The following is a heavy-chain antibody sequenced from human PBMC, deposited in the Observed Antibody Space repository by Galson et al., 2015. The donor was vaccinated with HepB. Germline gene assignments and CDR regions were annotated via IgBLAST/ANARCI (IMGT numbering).Heavy chain of an antibody. Sequence: PALVKPTQTLTLTCTFSGFSLSTSGVGVGWIRQPPGKALEWLALIYWDDDKRYSPSLKSRLTITKDTSKNQVVLTMTNMDPVDTATYYCAHSTSPFRQWLVYGWFDPWGHGTLVTVAS. J-gene: IGHJ5*02. CDR2: IYWDDDK. CDR3: AHSTSPFRQWLVYGWFDP. D-gene: IGHD6-19*01. V-gene: IGHV2-5*02. CDR1: GFSLSTSGVG.